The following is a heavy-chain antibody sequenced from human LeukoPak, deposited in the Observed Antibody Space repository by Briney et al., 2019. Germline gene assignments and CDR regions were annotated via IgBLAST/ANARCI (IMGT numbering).Heavy chain of an antibody. CDR2: ISSSSSYI. J-gene: IGHJ4*02. Sequence: PGGSLRLSCAASGFTFSSYSMNWVRQAPGKGLEWVSSISSSSSYIYYADSVKGRFTISRDNAKNSLYLQMNSLRAEDTAVYYCAKDGRHGGYFDYWGQGTLVTVSS. V-gene: IGHV3-21*01. CDR3: AKDGRHGGYFDY. CDR1: GFTFSSYS. D-gene: IGHD1-26*01.